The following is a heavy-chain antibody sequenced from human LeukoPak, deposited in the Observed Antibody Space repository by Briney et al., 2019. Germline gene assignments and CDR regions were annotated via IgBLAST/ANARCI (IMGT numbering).Heavy chain of an antibody. CDR2: ISVAAGST. CDR3: AKGVVVAPDVTPFDY. J-gene: IGHJ4*02. CDR1: GFTFSSYA. D-gene: IGHD2-2*01. Sequence: GGSLRLSCAASGFTFSSYAMTWVRQAPGKGLEWVSGISVAAGSTYYADSVKGRFTIFRDNSKNTLYLQMNSLRAEDTAVYYCAKGVVVAPDVTPFDYWGQGTLVTVSS. V-gene: IGHV3-23*01.